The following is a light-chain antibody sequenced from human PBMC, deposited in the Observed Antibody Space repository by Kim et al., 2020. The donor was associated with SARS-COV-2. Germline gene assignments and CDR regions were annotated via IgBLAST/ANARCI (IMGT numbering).Light chain of an antibody. CDR3: QSADSSGTYWV. CDR1: ALPKQY. Sequence: SYELTQPPSVSVSPGQTARITCSGDALPKQYAYWYQQKPGQAPVLVIYKDSERPSGIPERFSGSSSGTTVTLTISGVQAEDEVDYYCQSADSSGTYWVFG. CDR2: KDS. V-gene: IGLV3-25*03. J-gene: IGLJ3*02.